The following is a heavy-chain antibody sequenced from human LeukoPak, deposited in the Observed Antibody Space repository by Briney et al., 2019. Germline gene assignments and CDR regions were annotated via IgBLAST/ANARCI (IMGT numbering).Heavy chain of an antibody. J-gene: IGHJ4*02. CDR3: ARRYSSSYVYFDY. CDR2: IDTYSGKT. Sequence: ASVKVSCKASGYTYTTDGISWVRQAPGQGLEWMGWIDTYSGKTNYAQKFQGRVTMTSDTSTSTAYMELRSLRSDDTAVYYCARRYSSSYVYFDYWGQGTLVTVSS. CDR1: GYTYTTDG. D-gene: IGHD6-13*01. V-gene: IGHV1-18*01.